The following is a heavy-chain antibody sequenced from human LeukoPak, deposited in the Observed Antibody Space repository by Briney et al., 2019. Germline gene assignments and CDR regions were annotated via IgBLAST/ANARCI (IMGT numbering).Heavy chain of an antibody. CDR2: ISGSGGST. CDR3: AKEPHWIQLWLGDYYFDY. D-gene: IGHD5-18*01. Sequence: PGGSLRLSCAASGFTFSSYAMSWVRQAPGKGLEWVSAISGSGGSTYYADSVKGRFTISRDNSKNTLYLQMNSLRAEDTAVYYCAKEPHWIQLWLGDYYFDYWGQGTLVTVSS. CDR1: GFTFSSYA. V-gene: IGHV3-23*01. J-gene: IGHJ4*02.